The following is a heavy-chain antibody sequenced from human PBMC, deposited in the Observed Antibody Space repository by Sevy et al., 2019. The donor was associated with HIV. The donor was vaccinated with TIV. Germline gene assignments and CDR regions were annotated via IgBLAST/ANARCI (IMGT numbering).Heavy chain of an antibody. CDR3: ARDGIKRDYYYSVDV. Sequence: SETLSLTCTVSGDSISSGDSFWSWIRQPAGKGLEWIGRIYASGRTMYNPSLKSRVTLSVDTSKNQFSLKLSSVTAADSAVYYCARDGIKRDYYYSVDVWGQGTPVTVSS. V-gene: IGHV4-61*02. CDR1: GDSISSGDSF. D-gene: IGHD2-21*02. CDR2: IYASGRT. J-gene: IGHJ6*02.